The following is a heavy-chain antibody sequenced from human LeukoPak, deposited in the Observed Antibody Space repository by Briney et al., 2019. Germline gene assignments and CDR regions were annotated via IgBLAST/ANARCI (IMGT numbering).Heavy chain of an antibody. CDR3: ARLSRSYSDFDY. CDR1: GGSISSGSYY. Sequence: SQTLSLTCTVSGGSISSGSYYWSWIRQPAGKGLERIGRIYTSGSTNYNPSLKSRVTISVDTSKNQFSLKLSSVTAADTAVYYCARLSRSYSDFDYWGQGTLVTVSS. D-gene: IGHD1-26*01. V-gene: IGHV4-61*02. CDR2: IYTSGST. J-gene: IGHJ4*02.